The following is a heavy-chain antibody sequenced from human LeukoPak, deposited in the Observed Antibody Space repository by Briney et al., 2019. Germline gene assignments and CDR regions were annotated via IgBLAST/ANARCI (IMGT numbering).Heavy chain of an antibody. V-gene: IGHV3-23*01. D-gene: IGHD6-19*01. J-gene: IGHJ4*02. CDR3: AKVPRGSGWSHFDY. CDR2: ISGRGGST. Sequence: GGSLRLSCAASGFTFSSYAMSWVRQAPGKGLEWVSAISGRGGSTYYADSVKGRFTISRDNSKNTLYLQMNSLRAEDTAVYYCAKVPRGSGWSHFDYWGQGTLVTVSS. CDR1: GFTFSSYA.